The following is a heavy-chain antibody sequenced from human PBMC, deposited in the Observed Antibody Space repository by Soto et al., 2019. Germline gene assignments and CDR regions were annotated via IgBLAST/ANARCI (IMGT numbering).Heavy chain of an antibody. CDR2: IYHSGST. D-gene: IGHD5-18*01. J-gene: IGHJ4*02. CDR1: GGSISSGGYS. CDR3: ARRYSYGYHGFDY. V-gene: IGHV4-30-2*01. Sequence: PSETLSLTCAVSGGSISSGGYSWSWIRQPPGKGLEWTGYIYHSGSTYYNPSLKSRVTISVDRSKNQFSLKLSSVTAADTAVYYCARRYSYGYHGFDYWGQGTLVTVSS.